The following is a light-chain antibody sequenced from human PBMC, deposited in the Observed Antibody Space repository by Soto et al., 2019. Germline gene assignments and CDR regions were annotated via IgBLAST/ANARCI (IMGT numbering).Light chain of an antibody. V-gene: IGKV3-15*01. CDR3: QQYNNWALT. J-gene: IGKJ4*01. Sequence: EIVMTQSPATLSVSPGERATLSCRASQSVSSNLAWYQQKPGQAPRLLIYGASTRATGIPARFSGSGSGTEFTLTISSLQSEDFAVYYCQQYNNWALTFGGETKVDIK. CDR2: GAS. CDR1: QSVSSN.